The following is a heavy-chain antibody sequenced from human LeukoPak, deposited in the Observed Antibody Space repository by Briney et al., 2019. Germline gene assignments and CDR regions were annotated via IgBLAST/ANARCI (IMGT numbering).Heavy chain of an antibody. D-gene: IGHD6-19*01. CDR2: IRYDGSNK. CDR3: AKDPDRWYSSGWALTEDAFDI. CDR1: GFTFSSYS. V-gene: IGHV3-30*02. Sequence: PGGSLRLSCAASGFTFSSYSMNWVRQAPGKGLEWVAFIRYDGSNKYYADSVKGRFTISRDNSKNTLYLQMNSLRAEDTAVYYCAKDPDRWYSSGWALTEDAFDIWGQGTMVTVSS. J-gene: IGHJ3*02.